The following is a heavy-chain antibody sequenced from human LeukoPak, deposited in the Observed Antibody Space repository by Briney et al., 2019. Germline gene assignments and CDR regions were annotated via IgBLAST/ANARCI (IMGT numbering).Heavy chain of an antibody. J-gene: IGHJ4*02. D-gene: IGHD6-13*01. CDR3: AKEGIAAAGTVLGLFDY. CDR2: IWYDGSNK. V-gene: IGHV3-33*06. CDR1: GFTFSSYG. Sequence: GGSLRLSRAASGFTFSSYGMHWVRQAPGKGLEWVAVIWYDGSNKYYADSVKGRFTISRDNSKNTLYLQMNSLRAEDTAVYYCAKEGIAAAGTVLGLFDYWGQGTLVTVSS.